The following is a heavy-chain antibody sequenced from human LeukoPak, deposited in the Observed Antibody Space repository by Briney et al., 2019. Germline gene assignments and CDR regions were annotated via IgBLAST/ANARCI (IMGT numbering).Heavy chain of an antibody. V-gene: IGHV4-59*08. D-gene: IGHD4-11*01. J-gene: IGHJ6*02. Sequence: SETLSLTCTVSGGSISSYYWSWLRQPTWQGLAWIGYIYYSGSTNYNPSLKSRVTISVDSSKNQFTLKLSSVTAADTAVYYCARTVTGRSPYYYYGMDVWGQGTMVTVSS. CDR3: ARTVTGRSPYYYYGMDV. CDR2: IYYSGST. CDR1: GGSISSYY.